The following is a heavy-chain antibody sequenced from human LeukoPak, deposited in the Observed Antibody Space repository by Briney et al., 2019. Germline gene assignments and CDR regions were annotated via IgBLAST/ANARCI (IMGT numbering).Heavy chain of an antibody. D-gene: IGHD2-21*02. J-gene: IGHJ4*02. V-gene: IGHV4-39*01. CDR3: ARQVTVGFFFDY. CDR1: GGSISSSSYY. Sequence: PSETLSLTCTVSGGSISSSSYYWGWIRQPPGKGLEWIGSIYYSGSTYYNPSLKSRVTISVDTSKNQFSLKLSSVTAADTAVYYCARQVTVGFFFDYWGQGTLVTVSS. CDR2: IYYSGST.